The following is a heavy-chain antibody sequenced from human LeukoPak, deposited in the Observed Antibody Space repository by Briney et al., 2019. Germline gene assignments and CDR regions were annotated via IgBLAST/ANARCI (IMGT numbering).Heavy chain of an antibody. CDR3: ARGILGYCSSTSCYTRYYYYYYMDV. CDR2: ISSSSSTI. CDR1: GFTFSSYS. V-gene: IGHV3-48*01. D-gene: IGHD2-2*02. J-gene: IGHJ6*03. Sequence: GGSLRLSCAASGFTFSSYSMNWVRQAPGKGLEWVSYISSSSSTIYYADSVKGRFTISRDNAKNSLYLQMNSLRAEDTAVYYCARGILGYCSSTSCYTRYYYYYYMDVWGKGTTVTVSS.